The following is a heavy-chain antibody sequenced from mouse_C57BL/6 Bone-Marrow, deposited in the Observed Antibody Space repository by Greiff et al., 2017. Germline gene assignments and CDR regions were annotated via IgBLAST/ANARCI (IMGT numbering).Heavy chain of an antibody. Sequence: VQLQQSGAELVKPGASVKLSCTASGFNIKDYYMHWVKQRTEQGLEWIGRIDPEDGETKYAQKFQGKATITADTSSNTAYLQLSSLTSEDTAVYYCANYYGLYWGQGTTLTVSS. CDR2: IDPEDGET. CDR1: GFNIKDYY. V-gene: IGHV14-2*01. D-gene: IGHD1-1*01. CDR3: ANYYGLY. J-gene: IGHJ2*01.